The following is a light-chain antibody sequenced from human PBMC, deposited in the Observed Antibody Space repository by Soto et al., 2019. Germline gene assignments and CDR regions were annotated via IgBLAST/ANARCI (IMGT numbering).Light chain of an antibody. CDR1: QSVSRN. CDR2: GAS. V-gene: IGKV3-15*01. J-gene: IGKJ1*01. CDR3: QDYNNWAWT. Sequence: IVMTQSPATVSVSPEERVTLSCRASQSVSRNLAWYQQKPGQTPRLLIYGASTRAIGIRARCSGSGSETEFTLTISTLQSEDFAVYYWQDYNNWAWTFGQGSKVEI.